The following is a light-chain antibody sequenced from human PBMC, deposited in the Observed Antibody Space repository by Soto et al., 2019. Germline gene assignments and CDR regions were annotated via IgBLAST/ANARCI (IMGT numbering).Light chain of an antibody. CDR1: RAISNY. J-gene: IGKJ4*01. V-gene: IGKV1-27*01. CDR3: QNYDGAPLT. Sequence: DFQMTQSPSSLSASVGDRVTITCRASRAISNYLAWYQQKPGEVPKLLIYAAFTLQSGVPSRFSASASGTDFTLTISGLQPEDIATYYCQNYDGAPLTFGGGTKVDIK. CDR2: AAF.